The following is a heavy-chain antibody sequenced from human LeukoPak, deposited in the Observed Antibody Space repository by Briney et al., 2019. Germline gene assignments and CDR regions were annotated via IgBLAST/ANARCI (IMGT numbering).Heavy chain of an antibody. Sequence: GGSLRLSCAASGFTLNTYAMIWVRQAPGKGLEWVSVISGNGGATYYADSVKGRFTISRDNSKNTLYLQMNSLRAEDTAIYYCANANAVTGRSYYYYGMDVWGQGTTVTVSS. CDR2: ISGNGGAT. V-gene: IGHV3-23*01. CDR3: ANANAVTGRSYYYYGMDV. J-gene: IGHJ6*02. D-gene: IGHD6-19*01. CDR1: GFTLNTYA.